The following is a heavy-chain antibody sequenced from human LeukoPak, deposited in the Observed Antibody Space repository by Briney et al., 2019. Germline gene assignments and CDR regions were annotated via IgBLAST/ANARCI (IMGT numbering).Heavy chain of an antibody. J-gene: IGHJ2*01. CDR1: GGSISNYY. D-gene: IGHD6-13*01. CDR2: IYISGSTSGST. V-gene: IGHV4-4*07. CDR3: ARVLGYQVNRAARYFDL. Sequence: PSETMSLTCTVSGGSISNYYWSWIRQPAGKGLEWIGRIYISGSTSGSTDYNPSLKSRVTMSVDTSRNQFSLKLSSVTAADTAVYYCARVLGYQVNRAARYFDLWGRGTLVTVSS.